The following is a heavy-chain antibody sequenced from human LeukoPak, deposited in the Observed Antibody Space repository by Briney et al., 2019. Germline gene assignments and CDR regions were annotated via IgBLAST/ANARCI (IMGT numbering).Heavy chain of an antibody. J-gene: IGHJ3*02. Sequence: SETLSLTCAVYIESFSGYHWNWIRQTPGKGLEWIGEISDSGTTNINPSLRRRVSLSIDTSKNQFSLDMRSLTAADTAVYYCAKSNGYGLVDIWGQGTMVTVSS. CDR1: IESFSGYH. CDR3: AKSNGYGLVDI. V-gene: IGHV4-34*01. D-gene: IGHD3-10*01. CDR2: ISDSGTT.